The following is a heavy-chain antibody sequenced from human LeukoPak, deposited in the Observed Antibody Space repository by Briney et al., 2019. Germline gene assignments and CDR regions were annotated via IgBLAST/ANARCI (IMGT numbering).Heavy chain of an antibody. J-gene: IGHJ3*02. V-gene: IGHV4-59*01. D-gene: IGHD1-26*01. CDR1: GGSISSYY. CDR2: IYYSGST. Sequence: SETLSLTCTVSGGSISSYYWSWIRQPPGKGLEWIGYIYYSGSTNYNPSLKSRVTISVDTSKNQFSLKLSSVTAADTAVYYCARYRRGWELHGGDNDAFDIWGQGTMVTVSS. CDR3: ARYRRGWELHGGDNDAFDI.